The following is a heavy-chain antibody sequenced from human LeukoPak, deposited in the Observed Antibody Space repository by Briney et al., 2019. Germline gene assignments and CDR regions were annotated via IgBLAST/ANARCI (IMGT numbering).Heavy chain of an antibody. V-gene: IGHV4-59*01. CDR1: GVTISSYY. J-gene: IGHJ4*02. Sequence: PAESLTLTCTASGVTISSYYLSWIRQAPGKGLEWIGYIYYSGSTNYNPSLKSRVTISIDTSKNQFSLKLSSVTAADTAVYYCARERSGDGYNYDYWGQGTLVTVSS. D-gene: IGHD5-24*01. CDR2: IYYSGST. CDR3: ARERSGDGYNYDY.